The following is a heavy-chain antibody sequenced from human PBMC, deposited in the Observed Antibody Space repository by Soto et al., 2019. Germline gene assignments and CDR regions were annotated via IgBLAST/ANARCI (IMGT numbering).Heavy chain of an antibody. V-gene: IGHV4-30-4*01. CDR3: ACMFSIGWYPDY. CDR2: IYYSGST. Sequence: SETLSLTCTVSGGSISSGDYYWSWIRQPPGKGLEWIGYIYYSGSTYYNPSLKSRVTISVDTSKNQFSLKLSSVTAADTAVYYCACMFSIGWYPDYWGQGPLVAVYS. D-gene: IGHD6-19*01. CDR1: GGSISSGDYY. J-gene: IGHJ4*02.